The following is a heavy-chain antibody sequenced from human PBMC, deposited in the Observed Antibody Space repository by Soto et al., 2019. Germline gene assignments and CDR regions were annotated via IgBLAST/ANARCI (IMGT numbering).Heavy chain of an antibody. CDR2: ISAYNGNT. V-gene: IGHV1-18*01. CDR3: VRAMDGGYDSEMGY. J-gene: IGHJ4*02. CDR1: GYTFSRYG. D-gene: IGHD5-12*01. Sequence: GASVKVSCKASGYTFSRYGVSWVRQAPGQGLEWMGWISAYNGNTNYAQKFQGRVTLTTDASTSTVYMEVRSLRSDDTAVYYCVRAMDGGYDSEMGYWGQGTLVTVSS.